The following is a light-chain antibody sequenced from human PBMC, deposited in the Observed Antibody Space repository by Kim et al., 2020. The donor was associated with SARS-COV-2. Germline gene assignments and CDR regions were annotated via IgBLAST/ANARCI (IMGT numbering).Light chain of an antibody. Sequence: GDSVTITCRASQNIDTWLAWYRQKPGKAPKLLIYAASSLESGVPSRLSGSGSGTEFTLTISSLQPDDFATYYCQQYRNYPTFGQGTKV. CDR3: QQYRNYPT. CDR1: QNIDTW. J-gene: IGKJ1*01. V-gene: IGKV1-5*01. CDR2: AAS.